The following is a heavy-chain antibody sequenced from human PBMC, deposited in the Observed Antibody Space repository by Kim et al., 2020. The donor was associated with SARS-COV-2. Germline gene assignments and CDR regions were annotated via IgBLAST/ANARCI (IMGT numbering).Heavy chain of an antibody. Sequence: GESLKISCKGSGYSFTSYWISWVRQMPGKSLEWMGRIDPSDSYTNYSPSFQGHVTISADKSISTAYLQWSSLKASDTAMYYCARDDDIAVAGTIGYYGMDVWGQGTTVTVSS. D-gene: IGHD6-19*01. CDR1: GYSFTSYW. J-gene: IGHJ6*02. V-gene: IGHV5-10-1*01. CDR3: ARDDDIAVAGTIGYYGMDV. CDR2: IDPSDSYT.